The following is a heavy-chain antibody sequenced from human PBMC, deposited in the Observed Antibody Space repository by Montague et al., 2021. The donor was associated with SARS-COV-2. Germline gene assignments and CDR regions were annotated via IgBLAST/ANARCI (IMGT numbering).Heavy chain of an antibody. V-gene: IGHV4-4*02. D-gene: IGHD1-26*01. J-gene: IGHJ5*02. Sequence: SETLSLTRTVSGGSVSSDNWWTWVRQPPGKGLEWIGEIYHSGTTNYNPSLQSRVTISVDKSRNHLSLNLRSVTAAGTAMYYCALPLGGARFDPWGQGILVTVSS. CDR2: IYHSGTT. CDR1: GGSVSSDNW. CDR3: ALPLGGARFDP.